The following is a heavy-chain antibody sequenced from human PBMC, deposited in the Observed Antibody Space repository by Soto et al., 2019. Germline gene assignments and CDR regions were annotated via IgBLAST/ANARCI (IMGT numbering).Heavy chain of an antibody. Sequence: QMQLVQSGPEVKKPGTSVKVSCKASGFTFSFSAMQWVRQARGQRLEWIGWIVVGSGNTKYSQMLQERVTITRDMSTNTVYMELRSLRSEDTAVYFCAAGIAAAGDWGQGTLVTVSS. V-gene: IGHV1-58*02. CDR2: IVVGSGNT. D-gene: IGHD6-13*01. CDR3: AAGIAAAGD. J-gene: IGHJ4*02. CDR1: GFTFSFSA.